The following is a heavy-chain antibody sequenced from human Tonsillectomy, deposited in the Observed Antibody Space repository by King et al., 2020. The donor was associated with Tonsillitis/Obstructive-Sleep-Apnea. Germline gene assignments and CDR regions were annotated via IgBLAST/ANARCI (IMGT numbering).Heavy chain of an antibody. CDR3: AKEPLWFEELNPMDV. V-gene: IGHV3-23*04. Sequence: VQLVESGGGLVQPGGSLRLSCAASGFTFSSYALSWVRQAPGKGLEWVSAISATGGSTFYADSVRGRFTISRDNSKNTLYLQMNSLRAEDTAVYYCAKEPLWFEELNPMDVWGQGTTVTVSS. CDR1: GFTFSSYA. CDR2: ISATGGST. J-gene: IGHJ6*02. D-gene: IGHD3-10*01.